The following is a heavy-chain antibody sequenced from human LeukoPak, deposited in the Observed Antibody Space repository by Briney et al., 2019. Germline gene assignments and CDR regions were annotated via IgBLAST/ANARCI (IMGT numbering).Heavy chain of an antibody. CDR2: INDDGSST. CDR1: GFTFKNYW. CDR3: ARAGDTAMVL. V-gene: IGHV3-74*01. D-gene: IGHD5-18*01. Sequence: PGGSLRLSCAASGFTFKNYWMHWVRQAPGKGPVWVSRINDDGSSTSYADSVKGRFTISRDNAKNSLYLQMNSLRAEDTAVYYCARAGDTAMVLWGQGTLVTVSS. J-gene: IGHJ4*02.